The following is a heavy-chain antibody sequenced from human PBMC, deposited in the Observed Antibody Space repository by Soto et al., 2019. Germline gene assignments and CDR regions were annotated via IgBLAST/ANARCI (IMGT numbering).Heavy chain of an antibody. CDR2: IYQSGTT. V-gene: IGHV4-61*01. Sequence: QLQLQESGPGLLQPSETLSLTCSVSGGSVRSGSYYWTWIRQPPGKGLEWIGYIYQSGTTNYNASLKSRVTISIDPSKNQFFLKLNSVTAADTAVYYCARDSSGRHDYWGQGTLVTVSS. J-gene: IGHJ4*02. D-gene: IGHD3-22*01. CDR1: GGSVRSGSYY. CDR3: ARDSSGRHDY.